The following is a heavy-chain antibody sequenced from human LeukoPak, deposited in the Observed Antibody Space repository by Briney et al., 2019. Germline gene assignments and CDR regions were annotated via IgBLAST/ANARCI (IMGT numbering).Heavy chain of an antibody. CDR2: ISSSSSYI. V-gene: IGHV3-21*01. D-gene: IGHD1-26*01. CDR1: GFTFSSYS. J-gene: IGHJ4*02. CDR3: ARDLGSGSYFDY. Sequence: GGSLRLSCAASGFTFSSYSMNWVRQAPGKGLEWVSSISSSSSYIYYADSVKGRFTISRDNAKNSLYLQMNSLRAEDTAVYYCARDLGSGSYFDYWGQGTLVTVSS.